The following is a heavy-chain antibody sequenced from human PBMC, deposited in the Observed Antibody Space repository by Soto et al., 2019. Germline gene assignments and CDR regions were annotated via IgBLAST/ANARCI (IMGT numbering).Heavy chain of an antibody. CDR2: IGAYNANT. J-gene: IGHJ4*02. CDR3: ARAGIYCSGGSCFWEGYFDS. V-gene: IGHV1-18*01. Sequence: QVQLVQSGAEVKKPGASVKVSCKASGYTFTNYGISWVRQAPGQGLEWVGWIGAYNANTNYAQKVQGRVPMTTDTSTSTAYMELRSLGSDDTAVYYCARAGIYCSGGSCFWEGYFDSWGQGTLVTVSS. CDR1: GYTFTNYG. D-gene: IGHD2-15*01.